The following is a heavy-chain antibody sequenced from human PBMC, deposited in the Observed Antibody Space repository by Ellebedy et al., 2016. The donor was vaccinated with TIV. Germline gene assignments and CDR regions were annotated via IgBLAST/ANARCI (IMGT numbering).Heavy chain of an antibody. CDR1: GHTFTTYY. CDR2: INPSGAST. V-gene: IGHV1-46*01. Sequence: AASVKVSCKASGHTFTTYYMHWVRQAPGQGLEWMGIINPSGASTSYAQKFQGRITMTRDTSTSTVYMELCSLRSDDTAVYYCARDGEGSGSYSGYNDYWGQGTLVTVSS. J-gene: IGHJ4*02. D-gene: IGHD1-26*01. CDR3: ARDGEGSGSYSGYNDY.